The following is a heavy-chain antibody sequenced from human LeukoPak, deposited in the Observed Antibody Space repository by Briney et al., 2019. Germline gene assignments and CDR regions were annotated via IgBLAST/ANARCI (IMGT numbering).Heavy chain of an antibody. J-gene: IGHJ4*02. CDR1: GFTFSSYA. CDR3: AKVSGSEGYSSSWYYFDY. Sequence: GGSLRLSCAASGFTFSSYAMSWVSQAPGKGLEWVSAISGSGGSTYYADSVKGRFTISRDNSKNTLYLQMNSLRAEDTAVYYCAKVSGSEGYSSSWYYFDYWGQGTLVTVSS. D-gene: IGHD6-13*01. CDR2: ISGSGGST. V-gene: IGHV3-23*01.